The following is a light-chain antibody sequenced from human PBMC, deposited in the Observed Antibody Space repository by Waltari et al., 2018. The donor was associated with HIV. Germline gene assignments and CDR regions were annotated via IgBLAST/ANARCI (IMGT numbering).Light chain of an antibody. CDR3: MQSLHLLYT. V-gene: IGKV2D-29*02. CDR2: EVS. J-gene: IGKJ2*01. CDR1: QSLKHTDGKTY. Sequence: DIVMTQTPPFLSVTPGQPASFSCNSSQSLKHTDGKTYLYWYLQRPGQSPQVLIYEVSKRYAGVPDRFSGSGSGTHFTLKSARVEAEDVGSYYCMQSLHLLYTFGQGTKLEIK.